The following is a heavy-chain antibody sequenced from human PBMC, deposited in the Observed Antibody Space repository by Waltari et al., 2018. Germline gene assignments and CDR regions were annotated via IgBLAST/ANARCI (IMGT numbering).Heavy chain of an antibody. J-gene: IGHJ6*02. V-gene: IGHV1-46*03. CDR2: INPSDGGT. Sequence: QVQLVQSGAEVKKPGASVKVSCRTSGATFSSYFIFWVRQAPGQGLEWMGIINPSDGGTNYPQKFQDRVTMTRDTSTSTVYMELRSLRSEDTAVYYCTRDKLDYYNGMDVWGQGTTVTVSS. D-gene: IGHD3-3*02. CDR1: GATFSSYF. CDR3: TRDKLDYYNGMDV.